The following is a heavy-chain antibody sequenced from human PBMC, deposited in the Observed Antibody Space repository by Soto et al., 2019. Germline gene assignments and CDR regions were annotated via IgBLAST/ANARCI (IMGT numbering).Heavy chain of an antibody. Sequence: GGSLRLSCAASGFTFSSYSMNWVRQAPGKGLEWVSSISSSSSYIYYADSVKGRFTISRDNAKNSLYLQMNSLRAEDTAVYYCARQMYGNSFGSGFDYWGQGAPVTVSS. CDR2: ISSSSSYI. CDR3: ARQMYGNSFGSGFDY. V-gene: IGHV3-21*01. D-gene: IGHD5-18*01. CDR1: GFTFSSYS. J-gene: IGHJ4*02.